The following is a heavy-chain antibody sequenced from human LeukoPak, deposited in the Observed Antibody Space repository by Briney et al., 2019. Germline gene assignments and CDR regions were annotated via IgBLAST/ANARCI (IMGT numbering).Heavy chain of an antibody. D-gene: IGHD1-7*01. Sequence: TLSLTCAVSGGSISSGGYSWSWIRQPPGKGLEWIGYIYHSGSTYYNPSLKSRVTISVDRSKNQFSLKLSSVTAADTAVYYCARGITGTTIDYWGQGTLVTASS. CDR3: ARGITGTTIDY. CDR1: GGSISSGGYS. CDR2: IYHSGST. V-gene: IGHV4-30-2*01. J-gene: IGHJ4*02.